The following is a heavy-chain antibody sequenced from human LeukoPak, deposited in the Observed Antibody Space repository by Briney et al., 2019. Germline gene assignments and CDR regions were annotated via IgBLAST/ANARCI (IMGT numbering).Heavy chain of an antibody. CDR2: ISSSSSYI. D-gene: IGHD3-22*01. CDR1: GFTFSSYS. J-gene: IGHJ4*02. V-gene: IGHV3-21*01. CDR3: ARLPVPYYYDSSGYPPRSS. Sequence: GGSLRLSCAASGFTFSSYSMNWVRQAPGKGLEWVSSISSSSSYIYYADSVKGQFTISRDNAKNSLYLQMNSLRAEDTAVYYCARLPVPYYYDSSGYPPRSSRGQGTLVTVSS.